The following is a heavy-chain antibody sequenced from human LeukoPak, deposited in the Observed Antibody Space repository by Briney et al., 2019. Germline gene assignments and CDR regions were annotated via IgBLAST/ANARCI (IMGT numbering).Heavy chain of an antibody. J-gene: IGHJ4*02. D-gene: IGHD2-2*01. V-gene: IGHV3-30*18. CDR3: AKEGYCSSTSCYVDH. CDR2: ISYDGSNK. CDR1: GFTFSSYG. Sequence: PGGSLRLSCAASGFTFSSYGMHWVRQAPGKGLEWVAVISYDGSNKYYADSVKGRFTISRDNSKNTLYLQMNSLRAEDTAVYYCAKEGYCSSTSCYVDHWGQGTLVTVSS.